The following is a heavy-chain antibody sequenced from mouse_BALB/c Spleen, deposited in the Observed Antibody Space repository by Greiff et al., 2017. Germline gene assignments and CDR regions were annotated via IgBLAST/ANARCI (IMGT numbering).Heavy chain of an antibody. V-gene: IGHV5-9-3*01. D-gene: IGHD6-1*01. CDR1: GFTFSSYA. J-gene: IGHJ4*01. CDR3: ARPPAASYAMDY. CDR2: ISSGGSYT. Sequence: EVHLVESGGGLVKPGGSLKLSCAASGFTFSSYAMSWVRQTPEKRLEWVATISSGGSYTYYPDSVKGRFTISRDNAKNTLYLQMSSLRSEDTAMYYCARPPAASYAMDYWGQGTSVTVSS.